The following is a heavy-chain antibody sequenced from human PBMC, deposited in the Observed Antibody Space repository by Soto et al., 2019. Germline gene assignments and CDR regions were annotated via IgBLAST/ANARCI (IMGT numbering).Heavy chain of an antibody. CDR3: AKDRQQLVNY. CDR1: GVTFSSYG. Sequence: PGGSLRLSCAASGVTFSSYGVHWVRQDPGKGLAWVAVISYDGSNKYYADSVKGRFTISRDNSKNTLYLQMNSLRAEDTAVYYCAKDRQQLVNYWGQGTLVTVSS. J-gene: IGHJ4*02. D-gene: IGHD6-13*01. V-gene: IGHV3-30*18. CDR2: ISYDGSNK.